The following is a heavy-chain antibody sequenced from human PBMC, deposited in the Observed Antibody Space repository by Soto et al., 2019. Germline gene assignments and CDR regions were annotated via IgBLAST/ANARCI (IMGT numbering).Heavy chain of an antibody. Sequence: PSETLSLTCTVSGGSISSSTYYWGWMRQPPGKGLEWIASFFIGGSTNYNPALKGRVTISVDTSKSQFSLKLSSVTAADTAVYYCAKDSGYNYGYFRWFDPWGQGTLVTVSS. D-gene: IGHD5-18*01. CDR1: GGSISSSTYY. V-gene: IGHV4-39*07. CDR3: AKDSGYNYGYFRWFDP. J-gene: IGHJ5*02. CDR2: FFIGGST.